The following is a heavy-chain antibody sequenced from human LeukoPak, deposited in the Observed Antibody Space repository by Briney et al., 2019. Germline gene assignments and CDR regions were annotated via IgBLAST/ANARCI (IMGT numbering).Heavy chain of an antibody. CDR1: GGTFSSYA. V-gene: IGHV1-69*05. D-gene: IGHD6-13*01. CDR2: IIPIVGTA. CDR3: AGRPGIAGTPPKYYDLDV. J-gene: IGHJ6*03. Sequence: SVKVSCKASGGTFSSYAISWVRQAPGQGLEWMGGIIPIVGTANYAQKFQGRVTITTDESTSTAYMELSSLRSEDTAVYYCAGRPGIAGTPPKYYDLDVWGKGTTVTVSS.